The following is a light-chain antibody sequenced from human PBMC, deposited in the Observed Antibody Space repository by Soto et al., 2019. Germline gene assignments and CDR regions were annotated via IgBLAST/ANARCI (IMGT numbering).Light chain of an antibody. J-gene: IGKJ5*01. CDR2: GVS. V-gene: IGKV3-20*01. Sequence: EIVLTQSPGTLSLSPGERATLSCRASQSVSSSHLAWYQQKPGQAPRLLIYGVSIRATGIPDRFSGSGSGTDFTLTISRVEPEDFAIYYCQQYGSAQITFWQGTRLEIK. CDR1: QSVSSSH. CDR3: QQYGSAQIT.